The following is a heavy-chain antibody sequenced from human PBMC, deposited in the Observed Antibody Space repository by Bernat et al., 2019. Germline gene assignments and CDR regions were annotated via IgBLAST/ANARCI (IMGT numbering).Heavy chain of an antibody. D-gene: IGHD3-3*01. CDR1: GGSISSYY. J-gene: IGHJ3*02. CDR2: IYYSGST. CDR3: ARHHSPTYYDFWSGYYHAFDI. Sequence: QVQLQESGPGLVKPSETLSLTCTVSGGSISSYYWSWIRQPPGKGLEWIGCIYYSGSTNYNPSLKSRVTISVDTSKNQFSLKLSSVTAADTAVYYCARHHSPTYYDFWSGYYHAFDIWGQGTMVTVSS. V-gene: IGHV4-59*08.